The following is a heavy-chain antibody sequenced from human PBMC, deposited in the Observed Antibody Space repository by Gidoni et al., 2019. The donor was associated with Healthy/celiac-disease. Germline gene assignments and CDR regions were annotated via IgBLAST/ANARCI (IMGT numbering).Heavy chain of an antibody. D-gene: IGHD4-17*01. CDR2: ISSSSSYI. V-gene: IGHV3-21*01. CDR3: ARDGVRDYGDYDWYFDL. Sequence: EVQRVESGGGLVKPEWSLRLSCAASGFTFRSSRMNWVRQAPGKGLEWVTSISSSSSYIYYADSVKGRFTISRDNAKNSLYLQMNSLRAEDTAVYYCARDGVRDYGDYDWYFDLWGRGTLVTVSS. J-gene: IGHJ2*01. CDR1: GFTFRSSR.